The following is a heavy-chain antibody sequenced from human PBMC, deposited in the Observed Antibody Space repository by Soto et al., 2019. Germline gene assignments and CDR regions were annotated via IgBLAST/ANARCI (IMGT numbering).Heavy chain of an antibody. J-gene: IGHJ5*02. CDR3: AREAGPDRVGRWFDP. Sequence: ASVKVSCKASGYTFTSYGINWVRQAPGQGLEWMGWISAYNGNTNYAQRLKGRVKMNTDTSTNTAYMELRSMRYDDTAVYSCAREAGPDRVGRWFDPCGQGPLVTVSS. D-gene: IGHD1-26*01. CDR1: GYTFTSYG. V-gene: IGHV1-18*01. CDR2: ISAYNGNT.